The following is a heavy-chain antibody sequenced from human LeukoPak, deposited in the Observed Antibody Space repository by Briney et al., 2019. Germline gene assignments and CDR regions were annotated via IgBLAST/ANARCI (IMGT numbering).Heavy chain of an antibody. CDR1: GFTFSIYG. CDR2: ILDDGGNK. D-gene: IGHD6-13*01. J-gene: IGHJ4*02. CDR3: GRESWRGNIATAMAN. Sequence: GGSLRLSCAASGFTFSIYGMRWVRQAPGKGLEWVAVILDDGGNKYYADSVKGRVTISRDNSKNTLYLQMNSLRAADTAVYDFGRESWRGNIATAMANWGQGTLVTVSS. V-gene: IGHV3-33*01.